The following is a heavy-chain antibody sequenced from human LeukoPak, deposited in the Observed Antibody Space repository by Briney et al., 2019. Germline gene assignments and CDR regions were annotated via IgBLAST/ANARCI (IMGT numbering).Heavy chain of an antibody. Sequence: PSETLSLTCTVSGGSISSRPYYWGWIRQPPGKGLEWLGSFDYSGSTYYKPSLKSRVTISVDTSKNQFSLKLSSVTAADTAVYYCARLVVSTWYHEVLLGRDYWGQGTLVTVSS. CDR1: GGSISSRPYY. J-gene: IGHJ4*02. V-gene: IGHV4-39*01. CDR3: ARLVVSTWYHEVLLGRDY. D-gene: IGHD6-13*01. CDR2: FDYSGST.